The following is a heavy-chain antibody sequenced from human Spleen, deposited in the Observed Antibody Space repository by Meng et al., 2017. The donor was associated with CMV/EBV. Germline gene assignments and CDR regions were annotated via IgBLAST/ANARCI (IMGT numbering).Heavy chain of an antibody. CDR3: ARPANYDFCGGFFYYYYGMDV. V-gene: IGHV3-21*01. CDR1: GFTFSSYS. Sequence: GGSLRLSCAASGFTFSSYSMNWVRQAPGKGLEWVASISSSSSYIYYADSGKGRFTISRDNAKNSLYLQMNSLRADDTAVYYCARPANYDFCGGFFYYYYGMDVWGQGTTVTVSS. CDR2: ISSSSSYI. D-gene: IGHD3-3*01. J-gene: IGHJ6*02.